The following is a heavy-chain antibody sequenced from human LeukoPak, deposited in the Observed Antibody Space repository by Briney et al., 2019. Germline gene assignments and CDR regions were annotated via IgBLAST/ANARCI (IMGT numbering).Heavy chain of an antibody. CDR2: TWYDGSNK. CDR1: GFTFSNFG. V-gene: IGHV3-33*01. J-gene: IGHJ5*02. D-gene: IGHD5-12*01. Sequence: GTSLRLSCAASGFTFSNFGMHWARQAPDKGLEWVAATWYDGSNKYYADSVKGRFTISRDNSKNTLYLQMNSLRAEDTAVYYCVVVATIEEVNWFDPWGQGTLVTVSS. CDR3: VVVATIEEVNWFDP.